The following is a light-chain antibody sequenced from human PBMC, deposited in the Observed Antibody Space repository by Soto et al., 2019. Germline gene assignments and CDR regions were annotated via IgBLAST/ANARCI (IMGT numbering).Light chain of an antibody. V-gene: IGKV3-20*01. CDR1: QSVSSN. J-gene: IGKJ5*01. CDR2: GAS. CDR3: QQYGSSIT. Sequence: EIVLTQSPATLSVSPGDRVTLSCRASQSVSSNLAWYQHKPGQAPKVLIYGASTRATGIPVRFSGSGSGTDFTLTISRLEPEDFAVYYCQQYGSSITFGQGTRLEIK.